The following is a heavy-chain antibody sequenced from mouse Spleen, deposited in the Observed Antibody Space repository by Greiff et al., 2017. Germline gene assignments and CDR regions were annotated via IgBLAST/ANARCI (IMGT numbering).Heavy chain of an antibody. Sequence: VQLQQSGPELVKPGASVKISCKASGYSFTSYYIHWVKQRPGQGLEWIGWIYPGSGNTKYNEKFKGKATLTADTSSSTAYMQLSSLTSEDSAVYYCARSTTVVAYYFDYWGQGTTLTVSS. D-gene: IGHD1-1*01. CDR3: ARSTTVVAYYFDY. J-gene: IGHJ2*01. CDR2: IYPGSGNT. V-gene: IGHV1-66*01. CDR1: GYSFTSYY.